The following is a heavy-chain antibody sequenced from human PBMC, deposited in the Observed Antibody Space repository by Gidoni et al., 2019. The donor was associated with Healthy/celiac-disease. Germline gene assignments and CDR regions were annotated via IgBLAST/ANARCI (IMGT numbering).Heavy chain of an antibody. CDR2: IWYDGSNK. D-gene: IGHD5-18*01. Sequence: QVQLVESVGGVVQPGRSLRLSCAASGFTFSSYGMHWVRQAPGKGLGWVAVIWYDGSNKYYADSVKGRFTISRDNSKNTLYLQMNSLRAEDTAVYYCARDRGYSYGPPDYYYGMDVWGQGTTVTVSS. J-gene: IGHJ6*02. CDR1: GFTFSSYG. CDR3: ARDRGYSYGPPDYYYGMDV. V-gene: IGHV3-33*01.